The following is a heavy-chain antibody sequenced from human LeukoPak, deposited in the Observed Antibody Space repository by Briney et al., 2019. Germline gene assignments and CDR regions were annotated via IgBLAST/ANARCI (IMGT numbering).Heavy chain of an antibody. J-gene: IGHJ6*03. CDR3: ARHNYFYHYYMDV. CDR2: IYHSGST. CDR1: GGSISSYY. Sequence: PSETLSLTCTVSGGSISSYYWGWIRQPPGKGLEWIGSIYHSGSTYYNPSLKSRVTISVDTSKNQFSLKLSSVTAADTAVYYCARHNYFYHYYMDVWGKGTTVTVSS. V-gene: IGHV4-39*01.